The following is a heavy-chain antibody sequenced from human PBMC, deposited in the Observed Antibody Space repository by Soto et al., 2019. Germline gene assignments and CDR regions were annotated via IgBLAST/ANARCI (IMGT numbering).Heavy chain of an antibody. Sequence: GGSLRLSCAASGFTFGSYSMNWVRQAPGKGLEWVSSISSSSSYIYYADSVKGRFTISRDNAKNSLYLQMNSLRAEDTAVYYCARDGSRWFTADKEYGMDVWGQGTTVTVSS. D-gene: IGHD5-18*01. CDR3: ARDGSRWFTADKEYGMDV. V-gene: IGHV3-21*01. CDR2: ISSSSSYI. J-gene: IGHJ6*02. CDR1: GFTFGSYS.